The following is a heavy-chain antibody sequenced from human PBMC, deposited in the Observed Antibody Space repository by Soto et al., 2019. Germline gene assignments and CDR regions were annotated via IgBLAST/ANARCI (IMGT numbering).Heavy chain of an antibody. J-gene: IGHJ6*02. Sequence: ASVKVSCKASGYTFTSYGISWVRQAPGQGLEWMGWISAYNGNTNYAQKLQGRVTMTTDTSTSTAYMELRSLRSDDTAVYYCARDTYYDFWSGYYQSYYYYGMDVWGQGTTVTVSS. V-gene: IGHV1-18*01. D-gene: IGHD3-3*01. CDR1: GYTFTSYG. CDR2: ISAYNGNT. CDR3: ARDTYYDFWSGYYQSYYYYGMDV.